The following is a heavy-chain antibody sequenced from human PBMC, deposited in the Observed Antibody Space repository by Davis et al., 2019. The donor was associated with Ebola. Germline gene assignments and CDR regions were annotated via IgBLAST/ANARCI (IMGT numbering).Heavy chain of an antibody. V-gene: IGHV3-30-3*01. CDR1: GFTLSGDA. Sequence: GESLKISCAASGFTLSGDAMHWVRHAPGKGLEWVAVISYDGGSKYYADSVKGRFTISRDNSKNTLYLQMSSLRVEDTAVYFCARPYFDFWSAYYALDLWGQGTMVTVSS. J-gene: IGHJ3*01. CDR3: ARPYFDFWSAYYALDL. CDR2: ISYDGGSK. D-gene: IGHD3-3*01.